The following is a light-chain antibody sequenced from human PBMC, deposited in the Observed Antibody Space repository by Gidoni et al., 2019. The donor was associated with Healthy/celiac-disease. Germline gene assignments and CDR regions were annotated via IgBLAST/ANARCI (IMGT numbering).Light chain of an antibody. Sequence: DIQMTQSPSSLSASVGDRVTITCQASQDISNYLNWYQQKPGKAPKLLIYDASNLETGVPSRFSGSGSGTDFTFTISSLQPEDIATYYCQQYKTFXXXTKLEIK. V-gene: IGKV1-33*01. CDR2: DAS. CDR1: QDISNY. CDR3: QQYKT. J-gene: IGKJ2*01.